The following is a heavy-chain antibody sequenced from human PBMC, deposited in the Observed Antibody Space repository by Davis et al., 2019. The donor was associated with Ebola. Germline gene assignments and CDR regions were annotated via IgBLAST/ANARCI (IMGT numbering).Heavy chain of an antibody. CDR3: ARWDYGDYLQLYYYYGMDV. V-gene: IGHV3-48*02. J-gene: IGHJ6*02. CDR1: GFTFSSYS. Sequence: GESLKISCAASGFTFSSYSMNWVRQAPGKGLEWVSYISSSSSTIYYADSEKGRFTISRDNAKNSLYLQMNSLRDEDTAVYYCARWDYGDYLQLYYYYGMDVWGQGTTVTVSS. CDR2: ISSSSSTI. D-gene: IGHD4-17*01.